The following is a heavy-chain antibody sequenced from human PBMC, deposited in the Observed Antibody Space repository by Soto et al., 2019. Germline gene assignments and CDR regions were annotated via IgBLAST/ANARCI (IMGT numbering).Heavy chain of an antibody. J-gene: IGHJ4*02. Sequence: QVQLQESGPGLVKPSQTLSLTCTVSGGSISSGGYYWSWIRQHPGKGLEWIGYIYYSGSTYYNPSLRGRVTISLDTSNNQFSLKLSAVTAADTAVYYCARAYYDSSGYYYIGWGQGTLVTVSS. D-gene: IGHD3-22*01. CDR1: GGSISSGGYY. V-gene: IGHV4-31*03. CDR2: IYYSGST. CDR3: ARAYYDSSGYYYIG.